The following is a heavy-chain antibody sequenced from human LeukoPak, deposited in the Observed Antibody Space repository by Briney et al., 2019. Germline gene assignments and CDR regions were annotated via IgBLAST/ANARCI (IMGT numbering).Heavy chain of an antibody. J-gene: IGHJ3*02. D-gene: IGHD2-8*01. V-gene: IGHV3-43*02. Sequence: PGGSLRLSCAASGFTFDDYAMHWVRQAPGKGLEWVSLISGDGGSTYYADSVKGRSTISRDNSKNSLYLQMNSLRTEDTALYYCAEDIGTFVWAFDIWGQGTMVTVSS. CDR1: GFTFDDYA. CDR3: AEDIGTFVWAFDI. CDR2: ISGDGGST.